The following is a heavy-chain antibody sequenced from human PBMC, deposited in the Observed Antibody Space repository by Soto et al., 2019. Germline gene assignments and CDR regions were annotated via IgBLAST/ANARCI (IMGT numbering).Heavy chain of an antibody. V-gene: IGHV1-69*13. CDR2: IIPIFGTA. CDR3: ARDLGDCTNGVCPYNWFDP. D-gene: IGHD2-8*01. CDR1: GGTFSSYA. J-gene: IGHJ5*02. Sequence: VASVKVSCKASGGTFSSYAISWVRQAPGQGLEWMGGIIPIFGTANYAQKFQGRVTITADESTSTAYMELSSLRSEDTAVYYCARDLGDCTNGVCPYNWFDPWGQGTLVTVSS.